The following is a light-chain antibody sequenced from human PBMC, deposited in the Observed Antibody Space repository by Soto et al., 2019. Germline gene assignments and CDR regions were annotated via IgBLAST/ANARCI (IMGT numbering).Light chain of an antibody. J-gene: IGKJ1*01. CDR3: QQRSNWPPWK. V-gene: IGKV3-11*01. CDR1: QSVSSY. CDR2: DAS. Sequence: EIVLTQSPATLSLSPGERATISCRSSQSVSSYLAWYQQKPGQAPRLLIYDASNRATGIPARFSGSGSGTDFTLTIRSLEPEDFAVYYCQQRSNWPPWKCGQGTKGDIK.